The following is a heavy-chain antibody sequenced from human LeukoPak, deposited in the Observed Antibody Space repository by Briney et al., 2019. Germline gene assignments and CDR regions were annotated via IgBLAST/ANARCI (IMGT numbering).Heavy chain of an antibody. CDR2: VYYSGST. V-gene: IGHV4-59*01. Sequence: SETLSLTCTVSGGSINPYYWSWIRQPPGKGLEWVGYVYYSGSTNYNPSLGSRVSIAVETSNNQFSLTLNSVTAADTAVYYCARDNRGWQYGSESNEYDHYALDVWGQGTTVIVSS. CDR1: GGSINPYY. D-gene: IGHD3-10*01. J-gene: IGHJ6*02. CDR3: ARDNRGWQYGSESNEYDHYALDV.